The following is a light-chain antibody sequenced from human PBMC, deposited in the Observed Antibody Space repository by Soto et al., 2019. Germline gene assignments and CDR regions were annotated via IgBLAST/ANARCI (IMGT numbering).Light chain of an antibody. CDR3: QSYDNSLSGSRV. CDR2: GTN. Sequence: QSVLTQPPSVSGAPGQRVTLSCTGSRSKIGAGYDVHWYQQLPGTAPQLLIYGTNNRPSGVPDRFSGSKSGMSASLAITGLQAADEDNYYCQSYDNSLSGSRVFGGGTTLTVL. J-gene: IGLJ3*02. V-gene: IGLV1-40*01. CDR1: RSKIGAGYD.